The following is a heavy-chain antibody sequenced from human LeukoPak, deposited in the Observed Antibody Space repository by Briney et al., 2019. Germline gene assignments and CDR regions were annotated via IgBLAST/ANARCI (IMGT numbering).Heavy chain of an antibody. CDR3: AKVSDINWYFDL. CDR2: ISSSSSYI. Sequence: PGGSLRLSCAASGFTFSSYSMNWVRQAPGKGLEWVSSISSSSSYIYYADSVKGRFTISRDNAKNSLYLQMNSLRAEDTAAYYCAKVSDINWYFDLWGRGTLVTVSS. J-gene: IGHJ2*01. CDR1: GFTFSSYS. D-gene: IGHD3-9*01. V-gene: IGHV3-21*04.